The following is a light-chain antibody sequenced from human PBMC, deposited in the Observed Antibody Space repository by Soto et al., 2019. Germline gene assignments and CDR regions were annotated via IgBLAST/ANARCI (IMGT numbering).Light chain of an antibody. V-gene: IGKV1-39*01. CDR2: AAS. Sequence: DIQMTQSPSSLSASVGDRVAITCRASQSITSSLNWYQQKAGKAPKLLIFAASRLQSGVPSRFSGSRSGTEYTLTISSLQPEDFASYFCQQSYSSLITFGQGTRLDIK. CDR1: QSITSS. J-gene: IGKJ5*01. CDR3: QQSYSSLIT.